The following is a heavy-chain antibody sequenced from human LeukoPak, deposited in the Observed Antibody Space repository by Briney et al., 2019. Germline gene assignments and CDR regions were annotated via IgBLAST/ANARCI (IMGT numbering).Heavy chain of an antibody. D-gene: IGHD3-3*01. J-gene: IGHJ3*02. Sequence: GGSLRLSCAASGFTFSSYAMSWVRQAPGKGLEWVSAISGSGGSTYYADSVKARFTISRDNSKNTLYLQMNSLRAEDTAVYYCAKEYAIFGVVMNAFDIWGQGTMVTVSS. CDR1: GFTFSSYA. CDR2: ISGSGGST. V-gene: IGHV3-23*01. CDR3: AKEYAIFGVVMNAFDI.